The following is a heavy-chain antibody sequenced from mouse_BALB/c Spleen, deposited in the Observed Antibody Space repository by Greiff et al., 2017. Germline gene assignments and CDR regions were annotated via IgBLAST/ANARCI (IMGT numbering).Heavy chain of an antibody. CDR2: IYPGDGDT. V-gene: IGHV1-87*01. J-gene: IGHJ2*01. CDR1: GYTFTSYW. D-gene: IGHD3-1*01. Sequence: VKLQESGAELARPGASVKLSCKASGYTFTSYWMKWVKQRPGQGLEWIGAIYPGDGDTRYTQKFKGKATLTADKSSSTAYMQLSSMPSEESAVYYCAGKGYSLDYWGQGTTLTVSS. CDR3: AGKGYSLDY.